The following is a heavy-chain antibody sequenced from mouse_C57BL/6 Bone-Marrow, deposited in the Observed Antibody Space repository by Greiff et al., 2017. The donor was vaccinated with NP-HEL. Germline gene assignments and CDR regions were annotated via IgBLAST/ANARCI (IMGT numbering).Heavy chain of an antibody. J-gene: IGHJ2*01. CDR2: IYPRSCNT. V-gene: IGHV1-81*01. D-gene: IGHD1-1*01. CDR1: GYTFTSYG. Sequence: QVHVKQSGAELARPGASVKLSCKASGYTFTSYGISWVKQRTGQGLEWIGEIYPRSCNTYYNEKFKGKATLTADKSSSTAYMELRSLTSEDSAVYFCARKDYGSSSYYLDYWGQGTTLTVSS. CDR3: ARKDYGSSSYYLDY.